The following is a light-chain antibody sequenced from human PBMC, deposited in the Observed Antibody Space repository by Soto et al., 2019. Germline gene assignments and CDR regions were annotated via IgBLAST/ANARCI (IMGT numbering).Light chain of an antibody. Sequence: DIVMTQSPDSLAVSLGERATINCESSQSIWYSSNNENYLAWYQQKPGQPPKLLMYWASTRESGVPERFSGSGSGTDFTLTISSLQAEDVAVYYCQQYFGTPWTFGQGTKVEIK. V-gene: IGKV4-1*01. CDR2: WAS. CDR1: QSIWYSSNNENY. CDR3: QQYFGTPWT. J-gene: IGKJ1*01.